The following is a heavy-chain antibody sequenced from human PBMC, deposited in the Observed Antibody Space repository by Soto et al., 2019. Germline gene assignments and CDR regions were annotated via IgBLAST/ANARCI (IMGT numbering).Heavy chain of an antibody. V-gene: IGHV2-5*01. CDR2: IYWNDDK. CDR1: GFSLSTSGVG. D-gene: IGHD2-21*02. CDR3: AHTASVVTAEYFQH. J-gene: IGHJ1*01. Sequence: QITLKESGPTLVKPTQTLTLTCTFSGFSLSTSGVGVGWIRQPPGKALEWLALIYWNDDKRYSPSLKSRLTITKDTSKNQVVLTMTNMDPVDTATYYCAHTASVVTAEYFQHWGQGTLVTVSS.